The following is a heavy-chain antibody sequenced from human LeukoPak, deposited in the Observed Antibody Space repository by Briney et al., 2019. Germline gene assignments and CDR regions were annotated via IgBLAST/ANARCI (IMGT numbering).Heavy chain of an antibody. Sequence: GVSLRLSCAASGFTFSSYAMSWVRQAPGKGLEWVSATSGSGGSTYYADSVKGRFTISRDNSKNTLYLQMNSLRAEDTAVYYCAKDRTRMVATLNWFDPWGQGTLVTVSS. J-gene: IGHJ5*02. CDR3: AKDRTRMVATLNWFDP. D-gene: IGHD5-12*01. CDR1: GFTFSSYA. V-gene: IGHV3-23*01. CDR2: TSGSGGST.